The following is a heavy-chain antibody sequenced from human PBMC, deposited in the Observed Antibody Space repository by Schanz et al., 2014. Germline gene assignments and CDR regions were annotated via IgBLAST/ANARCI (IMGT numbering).Heavy chain of an antibody. V-gene: IGHV3-11*03. CDR1: GFVFGDYY. CDR2: ISDSGTYT. Sequence: VQLMESGGGLVKPGGSLRLSCAASGFVFGDYYMTWIRQAPGKGLEWLSYISDSGTYTNYADSVKGRFTISRDNAKSSLYLQMNSLRVEDTAAYYCAASSGWHPSTDYWGQGTLVTVSS. CDR3: AASSGWHPSTDY. D-gene: IGHD6-19*01. J-gene: IGHJ4*02.